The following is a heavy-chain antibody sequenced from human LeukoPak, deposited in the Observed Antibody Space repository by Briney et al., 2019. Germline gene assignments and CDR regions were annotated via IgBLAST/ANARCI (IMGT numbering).Heavy chain of an antibody. D-gene: IGHD3/OR15-3a*01. Sequence: PGGSLRLSCTASGFIFDDYGMTWVRQVPGKGLEWVSGINWNGDSTGYADSVRGRFTISRDNAQSSLYLQMNSLRAEDTAVYYCARQLPQVDSYFDYWGQGTLVTVSS. CDR2: INWNGDST. CDR1: GFIFDDYG. CDR3: ARQLPQVDSYFDY. V-gene: IGHV3-20*04. J-gene: IGHJ4*02.